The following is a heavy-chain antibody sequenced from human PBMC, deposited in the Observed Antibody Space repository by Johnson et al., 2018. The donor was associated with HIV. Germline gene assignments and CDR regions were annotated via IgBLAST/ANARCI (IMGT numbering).Heavy chain of an antibody. CDR1: GFSFSSHG. V-gene: IGHV3-64*01. J-gene: IGHJ3*02. Sequence: VQLVESGGGLVQPGGSLRLSCAVSGFSFSSHGMHWVRQAPGKGLEYVSAISSNGGSTYYATSVKGRFTISRDNAKNSLYLQMNSLRAEDTAVYYCARYIAAAGFSDAFDIWGQGTMVTVSS. CDR3: ARYIAAAGFSDAFDI. D-gene: IGHD6-13*01. CDR2: ISSNGGST.